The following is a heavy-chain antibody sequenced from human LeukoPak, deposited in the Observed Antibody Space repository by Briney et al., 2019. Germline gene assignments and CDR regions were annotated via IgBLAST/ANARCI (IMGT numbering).Heavy chain of an antibody. J-gene: IGHJ4*02. CDR3: ASSYSTASWDY. V-gene: IGHV5-51*01. CDR2: IYPGDSDT. Sequence: GESLKISCKGSGYTFHSYWIAWVRQMPGKGLEWMGIIYPGDSDTRYSPSFQGQVTISADKSIRTAYLQWSSLKASDTAMYYCASSYSTASWDYWGQGTLVTVSS. CDR1: GYTFHSYW. D-gene: IGHD6-6*01.